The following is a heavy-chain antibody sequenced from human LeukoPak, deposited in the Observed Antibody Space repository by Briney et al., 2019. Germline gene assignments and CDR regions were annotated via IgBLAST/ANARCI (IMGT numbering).Heavy chain of an antibody. J-gene: IGHJ3*02. CDR2: IYWNDDK. CDR1: GFSLSTSGVG. CDR3: AHSGTVTTPHDAFDI. D-gene: IGHD4-17*01. Sequence: SGPTLVNPTQTLTLTCTFSGFSLSTSGVGVGWIRQPPGKALEWLALIYWNDDKRYSPSLKSRLTITKDTSKNHVVLTMTNMDPVDTATYYCAHSGTVTTPHDAFDIWGQGTMVTVSS. V-gene: IGHV2-5*01.